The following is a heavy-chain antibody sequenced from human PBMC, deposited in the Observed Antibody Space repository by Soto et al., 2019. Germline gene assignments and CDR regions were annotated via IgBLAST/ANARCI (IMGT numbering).Heavy chain of an antibody. Sequence: ASVKVSCKASGYTFTSYAMHWVRQAPGQRLEWMGWINAGNGNTKYSQKFQGRVTITRDTSSSTAYMELSSLRSEDTAVYYCARSTTVTTFRYYGMDVWGQGTTVTVSS. CDR3: ARSTTVTTFRYYGMDV. CDR2: INAGNGNT. CDR1: GYTFTSYA. J-gene: IGHJ6*02. D-gene: IGHD4-4*01. V-gene: IGHV1-3*01.